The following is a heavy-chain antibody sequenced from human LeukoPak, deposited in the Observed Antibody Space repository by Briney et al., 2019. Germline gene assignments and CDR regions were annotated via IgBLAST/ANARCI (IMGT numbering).Heavy chain of an antibody. V-gene: IGHV3-30-3*01. D-gene: IGHD3-3*01. J-gene: IGHJ6*02. CDR3: AKDVLGTTYYDFWSGYTVSGMDV. Sequence: GGSLRLSCAASGFTFSSYAMHWVRQAPGKGLEWVAVISYDGSNKYYADSVKGRFTISRDNSKNTLYLQMNSLRAEDTAVYYCAKDVLGTTYYDFWSGYTVSGMDVWGQGTTVTVSS. CDR2: ISYDGSNK. CDR1: GFTFSSYA.